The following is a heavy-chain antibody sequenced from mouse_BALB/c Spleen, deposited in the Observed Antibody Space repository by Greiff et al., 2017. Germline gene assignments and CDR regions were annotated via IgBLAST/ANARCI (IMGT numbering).Heavy chain of an antibody. D-gene: IGHD3-2*01. Sequence: QVQLQQPGAELVMPGASVKMSCKASGYTFTDYWMHWVKQRPGQGLEWIGAIDTSDSYTSYNQKFKGKATLTVDESSSTAYMQLSSLTSEDSAVYYCARVGRQLGLRAMDYWGQGTSVTVSS. CDR1: GYTFTDYW. CDR3: ARVGRQLGLRAMDY. V-gene: IGHV1-69*01. J-gene: IGHJ4*01. CDR2: IDTSDSYT.